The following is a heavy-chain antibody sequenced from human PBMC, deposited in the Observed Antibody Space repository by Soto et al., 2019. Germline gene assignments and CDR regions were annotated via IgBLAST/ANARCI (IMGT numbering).Heavy chain of an antibody. J-gene: IGHJ6*02. Sequence: SETLSLTCAVYGGSFSGYYWSWIRQPPGKGLEWIGEINHSGSTNYNPSLKSRVTISVDTSKNQFSLKLSSVTAADTAVYYCARVSRELAYYYYGMDVWGQGTTVTVSS. CDR3: ARVSRELAYYYYGMDV. CDR2: INHSGST. CDR1: GGSFSGYY. D-gene: IGHD1-26*01. V-gene: IGHV4-34*01.